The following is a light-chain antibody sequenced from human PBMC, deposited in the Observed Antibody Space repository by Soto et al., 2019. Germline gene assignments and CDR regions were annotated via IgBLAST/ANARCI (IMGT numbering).Light chain of an antibody. Sequence: EIVLTQSPDTLSLSPGERATLSCRASQSVSSNLAWYQLKPGQAPRLLIYGASTRATGIPDRFSGSGSGTDFTLTISRLEPEDFAVYYCQQYGSSPPRTFGQGTKVDIK. CDR3: QQYGSSPPRT. CDR2: GAS. CDR1: QSVSSN. J-gene: IGKJ1*01. V-gene: IGKV3-20*01.